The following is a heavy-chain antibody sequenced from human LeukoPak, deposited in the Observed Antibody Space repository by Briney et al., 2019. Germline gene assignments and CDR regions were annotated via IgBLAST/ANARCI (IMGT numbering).Heavy chain of an antibody. J-gene: IGHJ4*02. Sequence: SETLSLTCTVSGYSISSGYYWGWIRQPPGKGLEWIGSIYHSGSTNYNPSLKSRVTISVDTSKNQFSLKLSSVTAADTAVYYCAREATYYYDSSGYYWFDYWGQGTLVTVSS. CDR3: AREATYYYDSSGYYWFDY. CDR2: IYHSGST. D-gene: IGHD3-22*01. CDR1: GYSISSGYY. V-gene: IGHV4-38-2*02.